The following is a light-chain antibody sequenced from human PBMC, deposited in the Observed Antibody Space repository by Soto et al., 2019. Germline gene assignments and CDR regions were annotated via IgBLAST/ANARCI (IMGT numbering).Light chain of an antibody. CDR3: QSYDSSLSGYV. J-gene: IGLJ1*01. CDR1: SSNIGAGYD. V-gene: IGLV1-40*01. Sequence: QSVLTQPPSVSGAPGQRVTISCTGSSSNIGAGYDVHWYQQLPGTSPKLLIYGNSNRPSGVPDRFSGSKSGTSASLAITVLQAEDEADYYGQSYDSSLSGYVFGTGPKLTVL. CDR2: GNS.